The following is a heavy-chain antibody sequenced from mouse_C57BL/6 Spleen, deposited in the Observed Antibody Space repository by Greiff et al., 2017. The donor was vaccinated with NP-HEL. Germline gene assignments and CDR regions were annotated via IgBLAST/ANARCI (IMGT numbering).Heavy chain of an antibody. J-gene: IGHJ4*01. CDR3: ASYYYGSSYAMDY. D-gene: IGHD1-1*01. CDR1: GFTFSDYG. Sequence: EVQRVESGGGLVKPGGSLKLSCAASGFTFSDYGMHWVRQAPEQWLEWVAYISRGSSTIYYADTVKGRSTISRDNAKNTLFLQMTSLRSEDTAVYYCASYYYGSSYAMDYWGQGTSVTVSS. V-gene: IGHV5-17*01. CDR2: ISRGSSTI.